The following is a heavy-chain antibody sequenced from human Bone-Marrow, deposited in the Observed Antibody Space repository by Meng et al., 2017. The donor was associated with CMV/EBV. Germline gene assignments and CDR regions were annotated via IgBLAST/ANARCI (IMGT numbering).Heavy chain of an antibody. CDR3: ARDTYDILTGYTQYYFDY. V-gene: IGHV1-69*16. CDR2: IIPILGTA. D-gene: IGHD3-9*01. Sequence: SVKVSCKASGYTFTSYYIHWVRQAPGQGLEWMGGIIPILGTANYAQKFQGRATITTDESTSTAYMELSSLRSEDTAVYYCARDTYDILTGYTQYYFDYWGQGALVTVSS. CDR1: GYTFTSYY. J-gene: IGHJ4*02.